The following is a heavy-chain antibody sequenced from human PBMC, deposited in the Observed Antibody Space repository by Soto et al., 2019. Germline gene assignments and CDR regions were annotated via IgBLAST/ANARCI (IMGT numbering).Heavy chain of an antibody. Sequence: SGPTLVNPTQTLTLTCTFSGFSLSTSGVGVAWIRHPPGKALEWLALIYWDDDKRYSPSLQSRLTITKDTYKKKVVLTITNMDPVDTAKYYCAHRTSSTYYDILTGYYLDAFDIWGQGT. V-gene: IGHV2-5*02. CDR2: IYWDDDK. CDR1: GFSLSTSGVG. D-gene: IGHD3-9*01. J-gene: IGHJ3*02. CDR3: AHRTSSTYYDILTGYYLDAFDI.